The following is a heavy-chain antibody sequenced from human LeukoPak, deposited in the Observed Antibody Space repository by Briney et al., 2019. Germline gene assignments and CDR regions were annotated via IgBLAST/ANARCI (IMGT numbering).Heavy chain of an antibody. D-gene: IGHD6-6*01. CDR3: ARRGFRIAARYWYFDL. CDR2: INHSGST. CDR1: GGSFSGYN. J-gene: IGHJ2*01. Sequence: PSETLSLTCAVYGGSFSGYNWSWIRQPPGKGLEWIGEINHSGSTNYNPSLKSRVTISVDTSKNQFSLKLSSVTAADTAVYYCARRGFRIAARYWYFDLWGRGTLVTVSS. V-gene: IGHV4-34*01.